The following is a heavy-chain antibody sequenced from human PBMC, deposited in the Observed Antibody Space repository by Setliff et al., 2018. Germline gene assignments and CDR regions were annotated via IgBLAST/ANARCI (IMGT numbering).Heavy chain of an antibody. Sequence: SETLSLTCTVSGGSISSYYWSWIRQPPGKGLEWIGCINYSGSTNYNPSLKSRVTISEDMSKNQFSLKVSSVTAADTAIYYCALSSSWFKDFQHWGQGTLVTVSS. J-gene: IGHJ1*01. D-gene: IGHD6-13*01. CDR1: GGSISSYY. V-gene: IGHV4-59*01. CDR2: INYSGST. CDR3: ALSSSWFKDFQH.